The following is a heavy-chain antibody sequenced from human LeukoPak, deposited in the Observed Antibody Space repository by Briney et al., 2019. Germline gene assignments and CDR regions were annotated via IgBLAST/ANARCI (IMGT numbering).Heavy chain of an antibody. Sequence: GASVKVSCKAPRGTFSSYAISWVRQAPGHGLEWMGGIIPIFGTANYAQKFKGRVTMTRNTSISTAYTEMSSLRSEDTAVYYCARGLRWLQLGEMPPGYWGQGTLVTVSS. J-gene: IGHJ4*02. CDR1: RGTFSSYA. V-gene: IGHV1-69*05. D-gene: IGHD5-24*01. CDR3: ARGLRWLQLGEMPPGY. CDR2: IIPIFGTA.